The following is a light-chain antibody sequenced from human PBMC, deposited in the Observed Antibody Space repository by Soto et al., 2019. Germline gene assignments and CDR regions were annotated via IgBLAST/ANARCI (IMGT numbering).Light chain of an antibody. Sequence: QSALTQPASVSGSPGQSITISCTGTTSDVGGYNFVSWYQQFPGKAPKLMIYEVTNRPSGVSNRFSGSKSGNTASLTISGLQAEDEAEYYCSSYVSSSTWVFGGGTKVTVL. CDR3: SSYVSSSTWV. CDR2: EVT. J-gene: IGLJ3*02. V-gene: IGLV2-14*01. CDR1: TSDVGGYNF.